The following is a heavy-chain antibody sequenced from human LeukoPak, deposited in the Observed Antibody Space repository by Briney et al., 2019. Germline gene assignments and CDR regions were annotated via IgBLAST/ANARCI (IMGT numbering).Heavy chain of an antibody. D-gene: IGHD3-10*01. CDR2: ISEGGGST. CDR3: AKGSF. Sequence: GGSLRLSCVVSGFTFSPSAMSWVRQAPGKGLEWVSGISEGGGSTYYADSVKGRFTSSRDNSKNTLYLQMNNLRAEDTAAYYCAKGSFWGQGTLVTVSS. J-gene: IGHJ4*02. V-gene: IGHV3-23*01. CDR1: GFTFSPSA.